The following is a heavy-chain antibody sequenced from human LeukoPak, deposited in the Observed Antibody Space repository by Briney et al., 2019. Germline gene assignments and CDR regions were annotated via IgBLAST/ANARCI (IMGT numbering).Heavy chain of an antibody. V-gene: IGHV3-20*04. CDR2: INWNGGST. CDR3: ARDNPRSYYYYMDV. CDR1: GFTFDDYG. Sequence: GGSLRLSCAASGFTFDDYGMSWVRQVPGKGLEWVSGINWNGGSTGYADSVKGRFTISRDNAKNSLYLQMNSLRAEDTAVYYCARDNPRSYYYYMDVWGKGTTVTVSS. D-gene: IGHD1-14*01. J-gene: IGHJ6*03.